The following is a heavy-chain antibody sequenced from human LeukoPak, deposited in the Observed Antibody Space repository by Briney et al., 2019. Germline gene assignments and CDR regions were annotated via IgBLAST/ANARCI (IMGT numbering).Heavy chain of an antibody. D-gene: IGHD4-23*01. Sequence: GGSLRLSCAASGCTVSSNYMSWVRQAPGKGLEWVSVIYSGGNTYYADSVKGRFTISRDDSKNTVSLQMNSLRSEDTAVYYCAAEGRPTVVTFRKGAVDLWGQGTMVTVSS. J-gene: IGHJ3*01. CDR2: IYSGGNT. CDR1: GCTVSSNY. CDR3: AAEGRPTVVTFRKGAVDL. V-gene: IGHV3-66*01.